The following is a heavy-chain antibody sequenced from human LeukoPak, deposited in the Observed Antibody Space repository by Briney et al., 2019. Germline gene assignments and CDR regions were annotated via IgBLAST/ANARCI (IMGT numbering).Heavy chain of an antibody. CDR1: GFTFSSYA. J-gene: IGHJ4*02. CDR3: AKDRYSSSSWFDY. CDR2: ISGSGGAT. D-gene: IGHD6-6*01. Sequence: PGGSLRLSCAASGFTFSSYAMSWVRQAPGKGLEWVSAISGSGGATHYADSVKGRFTISRGNSKNTLYLQMNSLRAEDTAVYYCAKDRYSSSSWFDYWGQGTLVTVSS. V-gene: IGHV3-23*01.